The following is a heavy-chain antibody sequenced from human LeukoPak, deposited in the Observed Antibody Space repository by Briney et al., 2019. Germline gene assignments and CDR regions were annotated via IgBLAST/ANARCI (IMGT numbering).Heavy chain of an antibody. CDR3: ARWSYGSGYALDY. D-gene: IGHD5-12*01. V-gene: IGHV3-48*01. Sequence: PGGSLRLSCAASGFTFSSYSVNWVRQAPGKGLEWVSYISGSSNTIYYADSVKGRFTIPRDNAKNSLYLQMNSLRAEDTAVYYCARWSYGSGYALDYWGQGTLVTVSS. J-gene: IGHJ4*02. CDR1: GFTFSSYS. CDR2: ISGSSNTI.